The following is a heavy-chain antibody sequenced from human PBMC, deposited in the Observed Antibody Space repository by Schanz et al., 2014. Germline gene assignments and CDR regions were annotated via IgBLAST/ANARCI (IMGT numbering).Heavy chain of an antibody. CDR3: ARSGVDV. CDR2: ISGSGGST. Sequence: EVQLVESGGGLVQPGGSLRLSCAASRFTFSNYAMSWVRQAPGKGLEWVSAISGSGGSTYYADSVKGRFTISRDNAKSXXXXXXXXXXAEDTAVYYCARSGVDVWGQGTTVTVSS. V-gene: IGHV3-23*04. J-gene: IGHJ6*02. CDR1: RFTFSNYA. D-gene: IGHD3-10*01.